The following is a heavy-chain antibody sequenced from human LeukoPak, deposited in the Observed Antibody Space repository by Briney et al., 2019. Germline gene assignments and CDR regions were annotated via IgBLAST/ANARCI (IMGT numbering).Heavy chain of an antibody. J-gene: IGHJ1*01. CDR1: GYTFTSYG. Sequence: ASVKVSCKASGYTFTSYGISWVRQAPGQGLEWMGWISAYNGNTNYAQKLQGRVTMTTDTSTSTAYMELRSLRSDDTAVYYCARYERASSWYGGGYFQHWGQGTLVTVSS. D-gene: IGHD6-13*01. V-gene: IGHV1-18*01. CDR2: ISAYNGNT. CDR3: ARYERASSWYGGGYFQH.